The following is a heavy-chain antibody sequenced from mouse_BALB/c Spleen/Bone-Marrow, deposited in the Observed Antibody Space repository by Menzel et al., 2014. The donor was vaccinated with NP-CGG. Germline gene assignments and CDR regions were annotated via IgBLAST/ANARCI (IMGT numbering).Heavy chain of an antibody. V-gene: IGHV1S126*01. CDR3: ARPRYDYDDAMDY. Sequence: VKLVESGLQLVRPGASVKISCKASGYSFTSYWMHWVKQRPGQGLEWIGMIDPSDSETRLNQKFKDKATLTVDKSSSTAYMQLSSPTSEDSAVYYCARPRYDYDDAMDYWGQGTSVTVSS. J-gene: IGHJ4*01. D-gene: IGHD2-4*01. CDR1: GYSFTSYW. CDR2: IDPSDSET.